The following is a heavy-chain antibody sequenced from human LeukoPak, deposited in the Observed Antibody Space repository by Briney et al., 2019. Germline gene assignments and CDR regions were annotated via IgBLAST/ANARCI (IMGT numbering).Heavy chain of an antibody. J-gene: IGHJ6*03. V-gene: IGHV1-46*01. CDR3: ARAGCSSTSCYTDYYYYMDV. CDR1: GYTFTSYY. D-gene: IGHD2-2*02. Sequence: EASVKVSCKASGYTFTSYYMHWVRQAPGQGFEWMGIINPSGGSTSYAQKFQGRVTMTRDTSTSTVYMELSSLRSEDTAVYYCARAGCSSTSCYTDYYYYMDVWGKGTTVTVSS. CDR2: INPSGGST.